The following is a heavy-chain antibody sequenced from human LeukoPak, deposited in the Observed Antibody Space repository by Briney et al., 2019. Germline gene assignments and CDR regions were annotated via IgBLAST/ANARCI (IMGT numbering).Heavy chain of an antibody. Sequence: SETLSLTCAVYGGSFSGYYWSWIRQPPGKGLEWIGEINHSGSTNYNPSLKSRVTISVDTSKNQFSLKLSSVTAVDTAVYYCARGGITMVRGVSGNYYGMDVWGKGTTVTVSS. V-gene: IGHV4-34*01. CDR2: INHSGST. CDR3: ARGGITMVRGVSGNYYGMDV. CDR1: GGSFSGYY. J-gene: IGHJ6*04. D-gene: IGHD3-10*01.